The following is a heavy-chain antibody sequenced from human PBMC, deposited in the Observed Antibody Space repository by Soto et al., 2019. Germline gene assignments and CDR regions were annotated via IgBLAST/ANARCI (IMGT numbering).Heavy chain of an antibody. D-gene: IGHD5-12*01. V-gene: IGHV4-4*07. J-gene: IGHJ4*02. CDR1: GGSINTFY. Sequence: SETLSLTCTVSGGSINTFYWSWVRQPAGKGLEWIGRIFSSGSTSFNPSLESRVAMSVDTSKNHFSLNLSPVTAADMAVYYCAREGSYSAYNFAHGIQLWSFDFWGQGALVTVSS. CDR2: IFSSGST. CDR3: AREGSYSAYNFAHGIQLWSFDF.